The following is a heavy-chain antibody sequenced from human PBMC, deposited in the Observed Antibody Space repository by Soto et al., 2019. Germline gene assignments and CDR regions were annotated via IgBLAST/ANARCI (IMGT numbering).Heavy chain of an antibody. J-gene: IGHJ4*02. CDR1: GGSISSPSYN. D-gene: IGHD6-19*01. CDR2: IFHRGST. CDR3: TTVAAGHFDS. V-gene: IGHV4-39*01. Sequence: QLQESGPGLLKPSETLSLTCTVSGGSISSPSYNWGWVRQPPGKGPEWIGTIFHRGSTHYNPSLGSRLAMSGDTSKSQVSLTLTSVTAADSAVYYCTTVAAGHFDSWGQGAQVTVSS.